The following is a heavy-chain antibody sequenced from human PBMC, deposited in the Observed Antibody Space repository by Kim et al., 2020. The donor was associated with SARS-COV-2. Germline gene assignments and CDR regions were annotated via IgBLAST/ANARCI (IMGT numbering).Heavy chain of an antibody. CDR2: IYSGGAE. CDR1: GFTVSSNF. J-gene: IGHJ4*02. D-gene: IGHD4-17*01. CDR3: AREEDDFGANSGYFDY. V-gene: IGHV3-66*01. Sequence: GGSLRLSCAASGFTVSSNFMSWVRQAPGKGLEWVSVIYSGGAERYAESVKGRFTISRDYSKNTLYLQMNRLRVEDTAVYYFAREEDDFGANSGYFDYWGQGNLVTVSS.